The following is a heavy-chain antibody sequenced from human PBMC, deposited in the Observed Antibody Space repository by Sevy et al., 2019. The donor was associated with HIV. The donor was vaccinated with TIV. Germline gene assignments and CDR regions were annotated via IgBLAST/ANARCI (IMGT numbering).Heavy chain of an antibody. Sequence: GVSLRLSCAASGFTFSSYAMHWVRQAPGKGLEWVAVISYDGSNKYYADSVKGRFTISRDNSKNTLYLQMNSLRAEDTAVYYCARDLAGTVDYWGQGTLVTVSS. CDR2: ISYDGSNK. J-gene: IGHJ4*02. V-gene: IGHV3-30-3*01. CDR1: GFTFSSYA. D-gene: IGHD6-13*01. CDR3: ARDLAGTVDY.